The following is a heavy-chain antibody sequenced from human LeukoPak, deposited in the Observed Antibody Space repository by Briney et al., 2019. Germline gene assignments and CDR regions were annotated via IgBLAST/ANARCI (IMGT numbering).Heavy chain of an antibody. Sequence: ASVKVSCKASGYTFTSYYMHWVRQATGQGLEWMGWMNPNSGNTGYAQKFQGRVTITRNTSISTAYMELSSLRSEDTAVYYCASGLRRITIFSVFIIEFDSWGQGTLVTVSS. CDR1: GYTFTSYY. CDR2: MNPNSGNT. J-gene: IGHJ5*01. CDR3: ASGLRRITIFSVFIIEFDS. V-gene: IGHV1-8*01. D-gene: IGHD3-3*01.